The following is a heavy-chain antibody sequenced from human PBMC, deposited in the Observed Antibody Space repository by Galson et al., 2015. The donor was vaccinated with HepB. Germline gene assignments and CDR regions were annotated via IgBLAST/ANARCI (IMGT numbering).Heavy chain of an antibody. CDR1: TFIFSTYS. D-gene: IGHD5-12*01. Sequence: SLRLSCAASTFIFSTYSMNWVRQVPGMGLEWLSYISASGTTIYYADSVKGRFTISRDNAKNSLYLQMNSLRPEDTAVYFCVFLRGNDLKPLDYWGQGIQVTVSS. CDR3: VFLRGNDLKPLDY. CDR2: ISASGTTI. J-gene: IGHJ4*02. V-gene: IGHV3-48*03.